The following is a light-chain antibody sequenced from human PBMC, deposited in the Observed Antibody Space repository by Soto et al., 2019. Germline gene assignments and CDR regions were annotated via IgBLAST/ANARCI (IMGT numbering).Light chain of an antibody. CDR3: QQRYNWPRT. Sequence: EIVLTQSPATLSLSPGERATLSCRASQSVSSSLGWYQQKPGQSPRLLIYDVSNRATGIPARFSGSGSGADFTLPISSLEPDDFAVYYCQQRYNWPRTFGQGTKVDMK. J-gene: IGKJ1*01. CDR1: QSVSSS. V-gene: IGKV3-11*01. CDR2: DVS.